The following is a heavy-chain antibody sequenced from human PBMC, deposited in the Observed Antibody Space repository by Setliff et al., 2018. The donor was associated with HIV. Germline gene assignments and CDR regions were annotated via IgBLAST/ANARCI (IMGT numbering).Heavy chain of an antibody. Sequence: GGSLRLSCAASGFTFISYAMSWVRQAPGKGLEWVSTISASGNSPYYADSVKGRFTISRDNAKNSLFLQMNSLRAEDTAVYYCASIELAAMVPVDYWGQGTLVTVSS. CDR3: ASIELAAMVPVDY. D-gene: IGHD5-18*01. J-gene: IGHJ4*02. V-gene: IGHV3-23*01. CDR2: ISASGNSP. CDR1: GFTFISYA.